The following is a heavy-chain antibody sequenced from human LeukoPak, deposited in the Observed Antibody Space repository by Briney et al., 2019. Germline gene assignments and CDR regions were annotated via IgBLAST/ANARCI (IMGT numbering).Heavy chain of an antibody. CDR2: IYYSGST. CDR1: GGSMRSYY. J-gene: IGHJ4*02. V-gene: IGHV4-39*01. Sequence: PSETLSLTCTVSGGSMRSYYWSWIRQPPGKGLEWIGSIYYSGSTYYNPSLKSRVTISVDTSKNQFSLKLNSVTAADTAVYYCARARSTMVRGVIKGMYFAYWGQGTLVTVSS. D-gene: IGHD3-10*01. CDR3: ARARSTMVRGVIKGMYFAY.